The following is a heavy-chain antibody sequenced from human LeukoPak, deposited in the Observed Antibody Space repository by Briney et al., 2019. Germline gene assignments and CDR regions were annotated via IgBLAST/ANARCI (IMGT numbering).Heavy chain of an antibody. CDR3: ARDQAESRGYQGDFDS. CDR2: INPNSGGT. J-gene: IGHJ4*02. D-gene: IGHD3-22*01. V-gene: IGHV1-2*02. CDR1: GYTFTGYY. Sequence: ASVKVSCKASGYTFTGYYMHWVRQAPGQGLEWMGWINPNSGGTNYAQKFQGRVTMTRDTSISTAYMELSRLRSDDTAVYYCARDQAESRGYQGDFDSWGQGTLATVSS.